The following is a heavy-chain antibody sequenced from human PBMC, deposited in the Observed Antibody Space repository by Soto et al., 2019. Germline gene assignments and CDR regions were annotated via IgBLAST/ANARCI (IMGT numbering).Heavy chain of an antibody. CDR2: IYDSVST. D-gene: IGHD2-8*01. CDR3: AINADV. J-gene: IGHJ6*02. Sequence: PSETLSLTCAVYGGSFSGHFWSWVRQPPGKGLEWIGFIYDSVSTNYSPSLKSRVTISVDTSKNQLSLKLSSVTAADTAVYYCAINADVWGQGTTVTVSS. CDR1: GGSFSGHF. V-gene: IGHV4-59*08.